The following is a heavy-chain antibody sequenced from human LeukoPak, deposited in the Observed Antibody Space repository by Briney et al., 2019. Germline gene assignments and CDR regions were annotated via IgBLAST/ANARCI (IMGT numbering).Heavy chain of an antibody. CDR1: GFTFSSYA. CDR2: ISGSGGRT. J-gene: IGHJ6*02. D-gene: IGHD4-17*01. Sequence: GGSLRLSCAASGFTFSSYAMSWVPQAPGKGLETVSTISGSGGRTYYTDSVKSWFTISRDNSKNTLFLQMNSLRAEDTAIYYCAKHQQIYGDALMDVWGQGTTVTVSS. V-gene: IGHV3-23*01. CDR3: AKHQQIYGDALMDV.